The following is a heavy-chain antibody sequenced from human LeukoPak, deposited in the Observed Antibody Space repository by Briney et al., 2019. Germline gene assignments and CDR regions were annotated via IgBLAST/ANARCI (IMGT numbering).Heavy chain of an antibody. CDR1: GGSISSGRYY. CDR2: IYTSGST. CDR3: ARVNRFLEWSNDY. V-gene: IGHV4-61*02. J-gene: IGHJ4*02. Sequence: PSETLSLTCTVSGGSISSGRYYWSWIRQPAGKGLEWIGRIYTSGSTNYNPSLKSRATISVDTSKNQFSLKLSSVTAADTAVYYCARVNRFLEWSNDYWGQGTLVTVSS. D-gene: IGHD3-3*01.